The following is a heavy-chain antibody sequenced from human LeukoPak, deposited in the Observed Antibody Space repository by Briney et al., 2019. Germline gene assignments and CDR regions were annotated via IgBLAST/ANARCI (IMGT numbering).Heavy chain of an antibody. V-gene: IGHV3-15*01. Sequence: GGSLRLSCVASGFTFDNAWMSWVRQAPGKGLEWVGRIKSKTDGGTTDYAAPVKGRFTISRDDSKNTLYLQMNSLKTEDTAVYYCSSPGRLLAMAGYYFDYWGQGTLVTVSS. CDR3: SSPGRLLAMAGYYFDY. J-gene: IGHJ4*02. CDR1: GFTFDNAW. CDR2: IKSKTDGGTT. D-gene: IGHD6-19*01.